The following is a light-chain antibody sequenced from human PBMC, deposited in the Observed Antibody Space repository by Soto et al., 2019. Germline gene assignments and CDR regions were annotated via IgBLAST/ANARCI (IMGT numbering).Light chain of an antibody. CDR1: QSISNL. CDR3: QQYNSHSSWT. J-gene: IGKJ1*01. V-gene: IGKV1-5*01. CDR2: DAS. Sequence: DIQMTQSPSTLSASVGDRVTITCRASQSISNLLAWYQQMPGKAPKLLMYDASRLKSGVPSRFSGSGSGTEFTLSISSLQPDDFATYYCQQYNSHSSWTFGQGTKVDIK.